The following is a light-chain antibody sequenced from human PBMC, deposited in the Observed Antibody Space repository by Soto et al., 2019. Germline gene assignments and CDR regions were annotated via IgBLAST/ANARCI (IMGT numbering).Light chain of an antibody. V-gene: IGKV3-15*01. CDR1: QSVSSN. CDR3: QHNNNWPWT. CDR2: GAS. Sequence: EIVMTQSPATLSVSPGERATLSCRASQSVSSNLAWYQQKPGQAPRLLIYGASTRATGIAARFSGSGSGTEFTLTISSLQSEDFAVYYCQHNNNWPWTFGQGTKVEIK. J-gene: IGKJ1*01.